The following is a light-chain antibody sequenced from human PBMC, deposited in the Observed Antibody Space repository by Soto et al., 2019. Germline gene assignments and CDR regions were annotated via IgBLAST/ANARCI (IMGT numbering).Light chain of an antibody. CDR1: SSDVGAYNY. V-gene: IGLV2-14*03. J-gene: IGLJ2*01. CDR2: DVS. Sequence: QSALTQPASVSGSPGQSITISCTGTSSDVGAYNYVSWYQQHPGKAPKLMIYDVSRRPSGVSNRFSGSKSGITASLTISGLQPEDEADYYCSSYTGGTTLVIFGGGTKLTVL. CDR3: SSYTGGTTLVI.